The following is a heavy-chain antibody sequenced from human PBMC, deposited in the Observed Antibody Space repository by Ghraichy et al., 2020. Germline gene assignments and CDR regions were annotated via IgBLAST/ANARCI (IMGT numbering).Heavy chain of an antibody. CDR3: ARQDLGVVNFDY. D-gene: IGHD3-3*01. J-gene: IGHJ4*02. Sequence: SETLSLTCTVSGGSISSSSYYWGWIRQPPGKGLEWIGSIYYSGSTYYNPSLKSRVTISVDTSKNQFSLKLSSVTAADTAVYYCARQDLGVVNFDYWGQGTLVTVSS. V-gene: IGHV4-39*01. CDR2: IYYSGST. CDR1: GGSISSSSYY.